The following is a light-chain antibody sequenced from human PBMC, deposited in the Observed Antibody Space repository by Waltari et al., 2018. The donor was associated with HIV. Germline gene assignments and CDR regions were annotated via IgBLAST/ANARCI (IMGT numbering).Light chain of an antibody. CDR1: SCDMGGYNL. J-gene: IGLJ3*02. V-gene: IGLV2-23*02. Sequence: QSALTQPASVSGSPGQSIPISCTGTSCDMGGYNLFSGYQPHPGKAPKLMIYEVSKRPSGVSYRFSGSKSGNTASLTISGLQAEDETDYYCCSYAGSRTWVFGGGTKLTVL. CDR2: EVS. CDR3: CSYAGSRTWV.